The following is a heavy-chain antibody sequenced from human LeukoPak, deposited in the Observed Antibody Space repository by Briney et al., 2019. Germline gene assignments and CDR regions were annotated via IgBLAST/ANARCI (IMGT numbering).Heavy chain of an antibody. CDR2: IRSKSNSYAT. CDR3: QTYDSSGSEDY. D-gene: IGHD3-22*01. CDR1: GSLVSNNY. Sequence: GGSLRLSCAASGSLVSNNYMNWVRQASGKGLEWVGRIRSKSNSYATAYAASVKGRFTISRDDSKNTAYLQMSSLKTEDTAVYYCQTYDSSGSEDYWGQGTLVTVSS. J-gene: IGHJ4*02. V-gene: IGHV3-73*01.